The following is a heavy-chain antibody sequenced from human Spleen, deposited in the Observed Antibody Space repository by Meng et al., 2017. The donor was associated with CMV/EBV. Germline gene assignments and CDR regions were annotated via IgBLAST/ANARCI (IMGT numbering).Heavy chain of an antibody. V-gene: IGHV3-21*01. CDR1: EFTYSSFI. Sequence: ASEFTYSSFIRHCVGQAPGKEREWDSSISTGETYVDYADSVRGRFTISRDNAQNSLHLQMNSLRGDDTAVDYCAGEGLLQSGYYLDHWGQGTLVTVSS. CDR2: ISTGETYV. J-gene: IGHJ4*02. CDR3: AGEGLLQSGYYLDH. D-gene: IGHD6-25*01.